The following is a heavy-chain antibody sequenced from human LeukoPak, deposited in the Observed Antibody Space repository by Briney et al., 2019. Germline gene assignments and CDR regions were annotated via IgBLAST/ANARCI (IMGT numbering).Heavy chain of an antibody. CDR2: IFYNGGT. Sequence: KPSETLSLTCTVYGGSISTYYWSWIRQPPGKGLEWIGYIFYNGGTKYNPSLKSRVTMSVDTPKNQFSLKLNSVTAAYTAVYYCGRARPGEVIEYWGQGTLVTVSS. J-gene: IGHJ4*02. D-gene: IGHD3-16*01. CDR3: GRARPGEVIEY. V-gene: IGHV4-59*01. CDR1: GGSISTYY.